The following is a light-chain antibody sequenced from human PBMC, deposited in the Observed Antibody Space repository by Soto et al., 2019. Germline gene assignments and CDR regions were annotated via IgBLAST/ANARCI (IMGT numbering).Light chain of an antibody. CDR2: KVS. J-gene: IGKJ2*01. Sequence: DVVMTQSPLSLPVTLGQPASISCRSSQSLVYSDGNTYLNWFQQRPGQSPRRLIYKVSNRDSGVPDRFSGSGSGTGFTLKISRVEAEDVAIYYCMQVTHWPYTFGQGTKVDIK. V-gene: IGKV2-30*01. CDR1: QSLVYSDGNTY. CDR3: MQVTHWPYT.